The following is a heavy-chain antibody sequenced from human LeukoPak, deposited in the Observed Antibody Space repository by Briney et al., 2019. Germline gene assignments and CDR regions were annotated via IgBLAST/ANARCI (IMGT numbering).Heavy chain of an antibody. CDR1: GGSISSYY. D-gene: IGHD3-22*01. CDR2: IYTSGST. V-gene: IGHV4-4*07. J-gene: IGHJ6*02. Sequence: PSETLSLTCTVSGGSISSYYWSWIRQPAGKVLEWIGRIYTSGSTNYNPSLKSRVTMSVDTSKNQFSLKLSSVTAADTAVYYCARSYYYDSSGYFYYGMDVWGQGTTVTVSS. CDR3: ARSYYYDSSGYFYYGMDV.